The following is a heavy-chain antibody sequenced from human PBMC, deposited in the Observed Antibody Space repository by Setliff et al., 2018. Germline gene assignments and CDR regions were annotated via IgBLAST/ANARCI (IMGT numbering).Heavy chain of an antibody. Sequence: PSETLSLTCTVSGDSISSYFWSWVRQPPGKGLEWVGFIFYTGFTNYNPSLKSRVTMSVDSSKNQFSLKLSSVTAADTAVYYCAREKPCGRDCPQAYYMDVWGKGATVTVSS. D-gene: IGHD2-21*02. V-gene: IGHV4-59*01. CDR1: GDSISSYF. CDR2: IFYTGFT. CDR3: AREKPCGRDCPQAYYMDV. J-gene: IGHJ6*03.